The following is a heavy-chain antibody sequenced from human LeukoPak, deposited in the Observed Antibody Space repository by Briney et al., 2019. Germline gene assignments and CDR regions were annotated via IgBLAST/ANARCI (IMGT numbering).Heavy chain of an antibody. Sequence: SETLSLTCTVSGDSISSYYWSWIRQPPGKGLEWIGEINHSGSTNYNPSLKSRVTISVDTSKNQFSLKLSSVTAADTAVYYCARGRNYDYVWGSYRYFWYYGMDVWGQGTTVTVSS. D-gene: IGHD3-16*02. J-gene: IGHJ6*02. CDR3: ARGRNYDYVWGSYRYFWYYGMDV. CDR1: GDSISSYY. V-gene: IGHV4-34*01. CDR2: INHSGST.